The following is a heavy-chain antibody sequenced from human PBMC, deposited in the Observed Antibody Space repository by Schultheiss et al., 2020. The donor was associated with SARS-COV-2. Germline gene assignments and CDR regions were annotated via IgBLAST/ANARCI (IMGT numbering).Heavy chain of an antibody. D-gene: IGHD3-10*01. Sequence: GGSLRLSCAASGFTFNSYGMHWVRQAPGKGLEWVAVISYDGSNKYYADSVKGRFTISRDNSKNTLYLQMNSLRAGDTAVYYCAKDTDGSQSSLRDFFDYWGQGTLVTVSS. CDR2: ISYDGSNK. CDR1: GFTFNSYG. V-gene: IGHV3-30*12. CDR3: AKDTDGSQSSLRDFFDY. J-gene: IGHJ4*02.